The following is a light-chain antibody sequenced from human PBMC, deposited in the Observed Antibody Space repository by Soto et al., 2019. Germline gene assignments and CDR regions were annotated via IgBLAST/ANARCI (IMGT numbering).Light chain of an antibody. J-gene: IGKJ4*02. Sequence: DIQMTESPSTLSASASDRVHLPSRASQGTSSWVGWYLQNPGEAPKVLIYKAANLESGVPSRFSGSGSETEFTLTISSLQPDDFATYYCQQYNVYSTFGGGTKVDIK. CDR2: KAA. CDR3: QQYNVYST. CDR1: QGTSSW. V-gene: IGKV1-5*03.